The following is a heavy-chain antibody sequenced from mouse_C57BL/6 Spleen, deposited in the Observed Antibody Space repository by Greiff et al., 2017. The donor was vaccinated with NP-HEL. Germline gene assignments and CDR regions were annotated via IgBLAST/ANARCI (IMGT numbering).Heavy chain of an antibody. V-gene: IGHV5-17*01. CDR1: GFTFSDYG. CDR2: ISRGSSTI. D-gene: IGHD3-1*01. CDR3: ARYRGPYAMDY. Sequence: EVQLQQSGGGLVKPGGSLKLSCAASGFTFSDYGMHWVRQAPEKGLEWVAYISRGSSTIYYADTVKGRFTISRDNAKNTLFLQMTSLRSEDTGMYYCARYRGPYAMDYWGQGTSVTVSS. J-gene: IGHJ4*01.